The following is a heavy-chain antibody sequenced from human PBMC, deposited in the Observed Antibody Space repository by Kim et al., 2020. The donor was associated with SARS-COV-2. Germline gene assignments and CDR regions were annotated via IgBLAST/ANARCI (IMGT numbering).Heavy chain of an antibody. CDR2: ITETSGES. CDR1: GFTFSNYV. Sequence: GGSLRLSCAASGFTFSNYVMTWVRQAPGKGLEWVSTITETSGESFYADSVKGRFTISRDDFRSTLFLQMDSLRVDDTAVYYCAKKLGSCSAATCAPGNY. J-gene: IGHJ4*01. V-gene: IGHV3-23*01. D-gene: IGHD2-15*01. CDR3: AKKLGSCSAATCAPGNY.